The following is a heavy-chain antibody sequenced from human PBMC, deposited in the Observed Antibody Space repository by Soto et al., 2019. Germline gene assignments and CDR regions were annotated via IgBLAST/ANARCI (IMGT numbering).Heavy chain of an antibody. D-gene: IGHD4-17*01. CDR3: ARGGRALTTMAYYYYYMDV. CDR2: ISAYNGNT. J-gene: IGHJ6*03. CDR1: GYTFTSYG. Sequence: GASVKVSCKASGYTFTSYGISWVRQAPGQGLEWMGWISAYNGNTNYAQKLQGRVTMTTDTSTSTAYMEPRSLRSDDTAVYYCARGGRALTTMAYYYYYMDVWGKGTTVTVSS. V-gene: IGHV1-18*01.